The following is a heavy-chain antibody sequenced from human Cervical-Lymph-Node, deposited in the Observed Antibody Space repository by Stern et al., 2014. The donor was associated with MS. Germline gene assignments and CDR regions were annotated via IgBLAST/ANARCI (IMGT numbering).Heavy chain of an antibody. V-gene: IGHV3-21*01. CDR1: GFTFSYYN. Sequence: EVQLVESGGGLVKPGGSLRLSCAASGFTFSYYNMNWVRQAPGKGLEWVSSISSGSSYIYYADSLRGRVTISRDNAKHSLYLQMNSLRVEDTAVYYCARELLQSDYYSYAMDVWGQGTTVTVSS. D-gene: IGHD1-26*01. CDR2: ISSGSSYI. CDR3: ARELLQSDYYSYAMDV. J-gene: IGHJ6*02.